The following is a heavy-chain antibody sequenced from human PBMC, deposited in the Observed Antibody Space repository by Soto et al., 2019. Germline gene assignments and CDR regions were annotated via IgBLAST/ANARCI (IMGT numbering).Heavy chain of an antibody. V-gene: IGHV4-30-4*01. CDR1: SGSISSGEHY. Sequence: SETLSLTCTVSSGSISSGEHYWSWLRQPPGKGLEWIGYIFYSGSTHYNPSLKSRVIISVDTSKNQFSLRLSSVTAADTALYYCARGRFGEIHDYWGQGTLVTVSS. D-gene: IGHD4-17*01. CDR3: ARGRFGEIHDY. CDR2: IFYSGST. J-gene: IGHJ4*02.